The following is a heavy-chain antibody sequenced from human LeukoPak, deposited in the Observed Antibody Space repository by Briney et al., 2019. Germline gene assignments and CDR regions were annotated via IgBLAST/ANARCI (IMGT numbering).Heavy chain of an antibody. Sequence: GGSLRLSCAASGFTFSSYSMNWVRQAPGKGLEWVSSISSSSSCIYYADSVKGRFTISRDNAKNSLYLQMNSLRAEDTAVYYCARWGVAVDAFDIWGQGTMVTVSS. D-gene: IGHD3-10*01. V-gene: IGHV3-21*01. CDR2: ISSSSSCI. CDR1: GFTFSSYS. CDR3: ARWGVAVDAFDI. J-gene: IGHJ3*02.